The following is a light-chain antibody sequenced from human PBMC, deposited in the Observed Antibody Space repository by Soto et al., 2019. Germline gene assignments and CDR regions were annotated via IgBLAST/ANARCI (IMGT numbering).Light chain of an antibody. CDR2: GAS. CDR3: QQYDYWPRT. CDR1: QYLSTK. V-gene: IGKV3-15*01. J-gene: IGKJ1*01. Sequence: DIVVTQSPATLSVSPGQGATLSCRASQYLSTKIAWYQQKPGQAPRLLIYGASTRATGIPVRFSGSGSATEFTHTISSLQSEDSAVYYCQQYDYWPRTFGQGTKVEI.